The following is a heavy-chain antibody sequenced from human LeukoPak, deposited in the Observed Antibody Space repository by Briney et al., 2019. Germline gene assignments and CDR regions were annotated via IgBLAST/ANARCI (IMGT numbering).Heavy chain of an antibody. V-gene: IGHV3-7*04. Sequence: GGSLRLSCAASGFTFSTYWMTWVRQAPGKGPEWVANIKEDGSATYYVDSVKGRFTISRDNARKSLYLQMNSLRAEDTAVYYCARDSPGYLAYDSWGQGTLVTVSS. CDR1: GFTFSTYW. D-gene: IGHD1-1*01. J-gene: IGHJ4*02. CDR2: IKEDGSAT. CDR3: ARDSPGYLAYDS.